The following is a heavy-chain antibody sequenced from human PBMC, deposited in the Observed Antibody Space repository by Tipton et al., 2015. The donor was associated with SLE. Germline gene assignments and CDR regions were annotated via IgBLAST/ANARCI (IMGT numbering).Heavy chain of an antibody. Sequence: TLSLTCTVSGVSISDHYWSWIRQPPRKGLECLGYVFYSGGAAFYRAHYSPSLMSRVIISADSSKNQYPLRLTSATAADPAVYYCAKYFEDATGYQSVVSWGPGALVSASS. CDR2: VFYSGGAAFYRA. CDR3: AKYFEDATGYQSVVS. V-gene: IGHV4-59*11. J-gene: IGHJ5*02. D-gene: IGHD3-9*01. CDR1: GVSISDHY.